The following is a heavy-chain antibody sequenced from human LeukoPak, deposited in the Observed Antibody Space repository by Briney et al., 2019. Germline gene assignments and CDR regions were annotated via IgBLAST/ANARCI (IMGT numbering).Heavy chain of an antibody. D-gene: IGHD3-22*01. CDR1: GGSIGSFY. Sequence: SETLSLTCTVSGGSIGSFYWSWIRQPPGKGLEWIGYIDYSGTTNYHPSLKSRVIISVDTSKNQFSLRLSSVTAADTAVYYCARDSPIDSSGSYYYNMDVWGQGTPVTVSS. V-gene: IGHV4-59*01. CDR2: IDYSGTT. J-gene: IGHJ6*02. CDR3: ARDSPIDSSGSYYYNMDV.